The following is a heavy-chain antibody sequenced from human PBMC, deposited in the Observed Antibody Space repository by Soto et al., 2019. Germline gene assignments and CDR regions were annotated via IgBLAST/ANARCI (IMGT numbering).Heavy chain of an antibody. CDR1: GGSISSYY. Sequence: SETLSLTCTVSGGSISSYYWSWIRQPPGKGLEWIGYIYYSGSTNYNPSLKSRVTISVDTSKNQFSLKLGSVTAADTAVYYCARTILYFDYWGQGTLVTVSS. CDR2: IYYSGST. V-gene: IGHV4-59*01. J-gene: IGHJ4*02. CDR3: ARTILYFDY.